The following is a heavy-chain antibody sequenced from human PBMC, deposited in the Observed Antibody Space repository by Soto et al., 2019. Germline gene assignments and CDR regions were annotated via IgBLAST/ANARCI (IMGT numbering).Heavy chain of an antibody. J-gene: IGHJ6*02. V-gene: IGHV3-30-3*01. D-gene: IGHD4-17*01. CDR2: ISYDGSNK. CDR1: GFTFSSYA. CDR3: ARDPTVTLNYYYGMDV. Sequence: QVQLVESGGGVVQPGRSLRLSCAASGFTFSSYAMHWVRQAPGMGLEWVAVISYDGSNKYYADSVKGRFTISRDNSKNTLYLQMNSLRAEDTAVYYCARDPTVTLNYYYGMDVWGQGTTVTVSS.